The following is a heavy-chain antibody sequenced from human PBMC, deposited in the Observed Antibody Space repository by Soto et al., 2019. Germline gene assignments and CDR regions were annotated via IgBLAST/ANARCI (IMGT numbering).Heavy chain of an antibody. J-gene: IGHJ5*02. D-gene: IGHD1-1*01. CDR2: IIPIFGTA. Sequence: ASVKVSCKASGGTFGSYAISWVRQAPGQGLEWMGGIIPIFGTANYAQKFQGRVTITADKSTSTAYMELSSLRSEDTAVYYCARDWNHSNWFDPWGQGTLVTVSS. CDR3: ARDWNHSNWFDP. V-gene: IGHV1-69*06. CDR1: GGTFGSYA.